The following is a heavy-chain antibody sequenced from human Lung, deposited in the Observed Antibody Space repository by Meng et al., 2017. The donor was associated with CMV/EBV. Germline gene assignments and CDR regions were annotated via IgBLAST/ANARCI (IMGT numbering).Heavy chain of an antibody. CDR1: GGTFSSYA. V-gene: IGHV1-69*05. D-gene: IGHD3-22*01. CDR2: IIPIFGTA. J-gene: IGHJ6*02. Sequence: SVXVSCKASGGTFSSYAISWVRQAPGQGLEWMGGIIPIFGTASYAQKFQGRVTITTDESTSTAYMELSSLRSEDTAVYYCARDPHTLYDSSGYYYYYGMDVWGQGTTVTSP. CDR3: ARDPHTLYDSSGYYYYYGMDV.